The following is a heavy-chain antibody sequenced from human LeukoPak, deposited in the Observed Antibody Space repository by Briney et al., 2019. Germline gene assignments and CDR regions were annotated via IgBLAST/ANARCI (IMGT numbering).Heavy chain of an antibody. CDR2: IIPIFGTA. CDR1: GGTFSSYT. CDR3: GRKAGDCGGGSCYSIDY. J-gene: IGHJ4*02. V-gene: IGHV1-69*05. D-gene: IGHD2-15*01. Sequence: SVKVSCKASGGTFSSYTISWVRQAPGQGLEWMGRIIPIFGTANYAQKFQGRVTITTDESTSTAYMEVSSLRSEDTAVYYCGRKAGDCGGGSCYSIDYWGQGTLVTVSS.